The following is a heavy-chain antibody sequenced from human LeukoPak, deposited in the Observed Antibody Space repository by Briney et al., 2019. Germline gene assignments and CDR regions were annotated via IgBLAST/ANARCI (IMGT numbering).Heavy chain of an antibody. CDR3: ARGVTAAAGAY. D-gene: IGHD6-13*01. V-gene: IGHV4-39*01. CDR2: IYYSGST. J-gene: IGHJ4*02. Sequence: SETLSLTCTVSGGSISSGGYYWSWIRQHPGKGLEWIGYIYYSGSTYYNPSLKSRVTISVDTSKNQFSLKLTSVTAADTAIYYCARGVTAAAGAYWGQGTLVTVSS. CDR1: GGSISSGGYY.